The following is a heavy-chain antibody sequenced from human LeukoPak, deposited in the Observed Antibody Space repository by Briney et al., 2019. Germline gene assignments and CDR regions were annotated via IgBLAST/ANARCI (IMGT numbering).Heavy chain of an antibody. Sequence: GGSLRLSCAASGFTVSSYYMSWVRQAPGKGLEWVSVIYSDGSTYYADSVKGRFTISRDNSKNTLYLQMNSLRAEDTAVYYCAARITMIVVVISDAFDIWGQGTMVTVSS. J-gene: IGHJ3*02. V-gene: IGHV3-53*01. CDR2: IYSDGST. D-gene: IGHD3-22*01. CDR3: AARITMIVVVISDAFDI. CDR1: GFTVSSYY.